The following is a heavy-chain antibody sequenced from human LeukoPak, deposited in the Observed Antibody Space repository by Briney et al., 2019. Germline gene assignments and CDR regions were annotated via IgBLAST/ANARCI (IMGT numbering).Heavy chain of an antibody. CDR3: ARDLAYDYVWGSYRPQMYYFDY. CDR1: GYTFTSYG. CDR2: ISAYNGNT. D-gene: IGHD3-16*02. Sequence: GASVKVSCKASGYTFTSYGISWVRQAPGQGLEWMGWISAYNGNTIYAQKLQGRVTMTTDTSTSTAYMELRSLRSDDTAVYYCARDLAYDYVWGSYRPQMYYFDYWGQGTLVTVSS. J-gene: IGHJ4*02. V-gene: IGHV1-18*01.